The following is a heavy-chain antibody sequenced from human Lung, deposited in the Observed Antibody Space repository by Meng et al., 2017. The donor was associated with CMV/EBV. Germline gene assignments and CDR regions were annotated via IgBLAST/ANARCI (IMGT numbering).Heavy chain of an antibody. Sequence: GGSLRLXCAASGFTFSSYGMHWVRQAPGKGLEWVAFIRYDGSNKYYADSVKGRFTISRDNSKNTLYLQMNSLRAEDTAVYYCAKDFCSSTSCYRSYYYYGMAVWXQGTXVTVSS. D-gene: IGHD2-2*01. CDR2: IRYDGSNK. V-gene: IGHV3-30*02. J-gene: IGHJ6*02. CDR1: GFTFSSYG. CDR3: AKDFCSSTSCYRSYYYYGMAV.